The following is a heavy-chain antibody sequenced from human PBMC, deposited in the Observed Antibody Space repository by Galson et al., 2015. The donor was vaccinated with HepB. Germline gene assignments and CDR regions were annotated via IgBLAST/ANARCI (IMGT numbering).Heavy chain of an antibody. D-gene: IGHD5-18*01. CDR1: GFSFSSYG. J-gene: IGHJ6*02. CDR3: ARTRSGYSYDYYYYGMDV. V-gene: IGHV3-30*03. CDR2: ISYDGSNT. Sequence: SLRLSCAASGFSFSSYGMHWVRQAPGKGLEWVAVISYDGSNTFYADSVKGRFTISRDNSNNTLYLQVNSLRAEDTAVYYCARTRSGYSYDYYYYGMDVWGQGTTVTVSS.